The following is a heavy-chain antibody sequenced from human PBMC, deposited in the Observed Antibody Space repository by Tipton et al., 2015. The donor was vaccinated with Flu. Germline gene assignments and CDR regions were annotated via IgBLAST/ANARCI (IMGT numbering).Heavy chain of an antibody. J-gene: IGHJ4*02. Sequence: TLSLTCTVSGGSISNYYWSWIRQPAGKGLEWIGRMYTSGSTNYNPSLKSRVTMSVDTSKNQFSLKLTSVTAADTAVYYCARGTYYYDSRGYYFGYFDYWGQGTLVTVSP. CDR3: ARGTYYYDSRGYYFGYFDY. CDR2: MYTSGST. D-gene: IGHD3-22*01. V-gene: IGHV4-4*07. CDR1: GGSISNYY.